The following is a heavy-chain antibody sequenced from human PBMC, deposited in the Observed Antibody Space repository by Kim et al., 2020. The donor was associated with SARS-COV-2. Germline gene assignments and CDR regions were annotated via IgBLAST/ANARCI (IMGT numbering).Heavy chain of an antibody. CDR1: GYSFTSYW. D-gene: IGHD2-2*02. Sequence: GESLKISCKGSGYSFTSYWIGWVRQMPGKGLEWLGIIYPGDSDTRYSPSFQGQVTISADKSISTAYLQWSSLKASDTAMYYCARLGGYCSSTSSYTIYYYYVMSVWGHGTTVTVSS. CDR2: IYPGDSDT. V-gene: IGHV5-51*01. CDR3: ARLGGYCSSTSSYTIYYYYVMSV. J-gene: IGHJ6*02.